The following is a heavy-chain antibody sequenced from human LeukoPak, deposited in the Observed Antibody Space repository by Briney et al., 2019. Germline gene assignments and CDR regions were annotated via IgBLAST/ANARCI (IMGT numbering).Heavy chain of an antibody. CDR1: GGSINNSY. CDR3: ARLSSLANIAARGRTWFDT. CDR2: IYYSGST. D-gene: IGHD6-6*01. Sequence: PSETLSLTCTVSGGSINNSYWTWIRQPPGKGLEWIGHIYYSGSTNYSPSLKSRVTISVDTSKNQFSLKLSSVTAADTAVYYCARLSSLANIAARGRTWFDTWGQGSLVTVSS. V-gene: IGHV4-59*01. J-gene: IGHJ5*02.